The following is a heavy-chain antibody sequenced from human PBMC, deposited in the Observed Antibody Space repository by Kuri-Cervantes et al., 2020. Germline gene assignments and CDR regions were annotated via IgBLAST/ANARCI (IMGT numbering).Heavy chain of an antibody. CDR1: GFTFSSYG. D-gene: IGHD6-19*01. CDR3: AKDLEVAGTDYYYDMDG. V-gene: IGHV3-30*18. J-gene: IGHJ6*02. CDR2: ISYDGSNK. Sequence: GESLKISCAASGFTFSSYGMHWVRQAPGKGLEWVAVISYDGSNKYYADSVKGRFTISRDNSKNTLYLQMNSLRAEDTAVYYCAKDLEVAGTDYYYDMDGWGQGTTVTVSS.